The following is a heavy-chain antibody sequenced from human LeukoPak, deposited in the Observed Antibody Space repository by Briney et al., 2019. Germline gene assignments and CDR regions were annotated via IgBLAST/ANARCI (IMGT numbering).Heavy chain of an antibody. J-gene: IGHJ4*02. CDR3: ARDPVAAAGTGPFDY. CDR2: IYSGGST. CDR1: GFTVSSNY. V-gene: IGHV3-66*01. Sequence: GGSLRLSCAASGFTVSSNYMSWVRQAPGNGLEWVSVIYSGGSTYYADSVKGRFTISRDSSKNTLYLQMNSLRAEDTAVYYCARDPVAAAGTGPFDYWGQGTLVTVSS. D-gene: IGHD6-13*01.